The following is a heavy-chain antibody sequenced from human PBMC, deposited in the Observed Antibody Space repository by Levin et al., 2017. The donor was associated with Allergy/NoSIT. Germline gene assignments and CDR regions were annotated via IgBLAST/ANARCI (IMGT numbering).Heavy chain of an antibody. V-gene: IGHV5-51*01. J-gene: IGHJ4*02. CDR1: GYRFTRYW. CDR3: ARQDGSGTHYYFDS. D-gene: IGHD3-22*01. CDR2: IYPDDSDM. Sequence: PGESLKISCKGFGYRFTRYWIGWVRQMPGRRLEWMGIIYPDDSDMKYSPSFQGQVTMSVDKSISTAYLQWSSLKASDTAIYYCARQDGSGTHYYFDSWGQGTLVTVSS.